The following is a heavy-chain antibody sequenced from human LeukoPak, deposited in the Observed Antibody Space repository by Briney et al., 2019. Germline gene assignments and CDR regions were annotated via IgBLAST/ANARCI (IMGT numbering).Heavy chain of an antibody. D-gene: IGHD6-13*01. J-gene: IGHJ4*02. V-gene: IGHV3-48*01. Sequence: GGSLRLSCAASGFIFSDYSMTWVRQAPGKGLEWISYISLTRTTYYADSVKGRFTISRDNAKNSLYLQMNSLRAEDTAVYYCATDSSPDYWGQGTLVTVSS. CDR3: ATDSSPDY. CDR1: GFIFSDYS. CDR2: ISLTRTT.